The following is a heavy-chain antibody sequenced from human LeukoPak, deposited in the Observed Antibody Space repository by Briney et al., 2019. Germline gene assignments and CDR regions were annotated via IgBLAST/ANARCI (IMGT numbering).Heavy chain of an antibody. V-gene: IGHV3-48*01. CDR2: ISSSSSII. CDR1: GFTFSSYS. CDR3: AREGSGDLTTVTTGFDY. J-gene: IGHJ4*02. D-gene: IGHD4-11*01. Sequence: GGSLRLSCAASGFTFSSYSMNWVRQAPGKGLEWVSYISSSSSIIYYADSVKGRYTISRDNAKNSLYLQMNSLRAEDTAVYYCAREGSGDLTTVTTGFDYWGQGTLVTVSS.